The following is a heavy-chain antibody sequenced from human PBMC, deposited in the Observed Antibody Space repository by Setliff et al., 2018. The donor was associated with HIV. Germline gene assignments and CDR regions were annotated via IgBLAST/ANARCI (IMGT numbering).Heavy chain of an antibody. J-gene: IGHJ2*01. CDR3: ARDDHYYDSGSFYSDWYFDL. V-gene: IGHV1-69*13. D-gene: IGHD3-10*01. CDR1: EYTFTGYY. Sequence: SVKVSCKASEYTFTGYYMHWVRQAPGQGLEWMGGIIPIFGSTKYAQKFQDRVTITADESTYTADMELSSLRSDDTAVYYCARDDHYYDSGSFYSDWYFDLWGRGTPVTVSS. CDR2: IIPIFGST.